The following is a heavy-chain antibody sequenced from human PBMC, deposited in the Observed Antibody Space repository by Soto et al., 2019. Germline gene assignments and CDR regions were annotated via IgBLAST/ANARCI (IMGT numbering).Heavy chain of an antibody. CDR3: ARGVGIAAVSAQIDY. Sequence: SETLSLTCAVYGGSFSGYYWSWIRQPPGKGLEWIGEINHSGSTNYNPSLKSRVTISVDTSKNQFSLKLSSVTAADTAVYYCARGVGIAAVSAQIDYWGQGTLVTVSS. V-gene: IGHV4-34*01. J-gene: IGHJ4*02. D-gene: IGHD6-13*01. CDR1: GGSFSGYY. CDR2: INHSGST.